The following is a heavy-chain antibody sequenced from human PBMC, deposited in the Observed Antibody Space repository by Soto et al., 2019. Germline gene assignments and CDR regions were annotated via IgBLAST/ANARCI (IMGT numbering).Heavy chain of an antibody. J-gene: IGHJ4*02. V-gene: IGHV3-11*05. CDR1: GFKFSVYY. Sequence: QVQLVESGGGLVKPGGSLSLSCAASGFKFSVYYMTWIRQAPGKGLEWISYISSTSAYISYADSVKGRFTISRDNAEKSVYLQMNSLTVEDTAVYYCAREVGDGYNFVYVDWCQGTLVTVSS. CDR3: AREVGDGYNFVYVD. D-gene: IGHD5-12*01. CDR2: ISSTSAYI.